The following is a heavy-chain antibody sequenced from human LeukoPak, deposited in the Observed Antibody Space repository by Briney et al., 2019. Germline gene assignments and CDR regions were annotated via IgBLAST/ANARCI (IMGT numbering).Heavy chain of an antibody. D-gene: IGHD6-19*01. CDR3: ARAGYSSGWYSFLFDY. J-gene: IGHJ4*02. V-gene: IGHV4-59*12. CDR2: IYYSGYT. Sequence: SETLSLTCTVSGGSISSYYWSWIRQPPGKGLEWIGYIYYSGYTNYNPSLKSRVTISVDTSNNQFSLKLSSVTAADTAVYYCARAGYSSGWYSFLFDYWGQGTLVTVSS. CDR1: GGSISSYY.